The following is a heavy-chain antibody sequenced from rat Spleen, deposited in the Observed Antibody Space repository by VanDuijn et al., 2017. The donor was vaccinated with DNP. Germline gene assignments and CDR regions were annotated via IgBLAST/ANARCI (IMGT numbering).Heavy chain of an antibody. V-gene: IGHV2-6*01. D-gene: IGHD1-9*01. Sequence: QVQLKESGPGLVQPSQTLSLTCTVSGFSLTSYSVSWVRQPPGKGLEWMAAMSSGGSRYYNSARKPRLSISRDTSKSQVFLKMNSLQTEDTAMYFCARYYGYNYYAMDAWGQGTSVTVSS. J-gene: IGHJ4*01. CDR3: ARYYGYNYYAMDA. CDR1: GFSLTSYS. CDR2: MSSGGSR.